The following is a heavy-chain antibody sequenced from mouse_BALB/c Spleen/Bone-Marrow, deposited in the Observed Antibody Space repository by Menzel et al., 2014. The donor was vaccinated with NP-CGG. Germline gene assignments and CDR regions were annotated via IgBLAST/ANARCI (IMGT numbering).Heavy chain of an antibody. CDR1: GFNIKDTY. CDR3: ARLGNYGPPYAMDY. CDR2: IDPANGNT. J-gene: IGHJ4*01. D-gene: IGHD2-1*01. Sequence: VKLVESGAELVKPWASVKLSCTASGFNIKDTYMHWVKQRPEQGLEWIGRIDPANGNTKYDPKFQGKATITADTSSKTAYLQLSSLTSEDTAVYYCARLGNYGPPYAMDYWGQGASVTVSS. V-gene: IGHV14-3*02.